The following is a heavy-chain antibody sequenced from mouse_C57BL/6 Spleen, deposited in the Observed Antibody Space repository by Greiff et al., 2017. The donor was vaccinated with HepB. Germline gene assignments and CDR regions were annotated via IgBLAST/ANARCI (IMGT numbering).Heavy chain of an antibody. CDR2: ISSGSSTI. CDR1: GFTFSDYG. J-gene: IGHJ1*03. Sequence: EVQRVESGGGLVKPGGSLKLSCAASGFTFSDYGMHWVRQAPEKGLEWVAYISSGSSTIYYADTVKGRFTISRDNAKNTLFLQMTSLRSEDTAMYYCATLYGSSPARYFDVWGTGTTVTVSS. CDR3: ATLYGSSPARYFDV. D-gene: IGHD1-1*01. V-gene: IGHV5-17*01.